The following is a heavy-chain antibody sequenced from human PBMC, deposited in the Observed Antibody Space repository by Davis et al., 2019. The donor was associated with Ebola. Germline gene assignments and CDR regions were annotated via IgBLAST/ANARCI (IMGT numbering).Heavy chain of an antibody. Sequence: ASVKVSCKASGYTFTSYYMHWVRQAPGQGLEWMGIINPSGGSTSYAQKFQGRVTMTRDTSTSTVYMELRSLRSDDTAVYYCARTRYGDYGYFDLWGRGTLVTVSS. CDR1: GYTFTSYY. J-gene: IGHJ2*01. D-gene: IGHD4-17*01. V-gene: IGHV1-46*01. CDR3: ARTRYGDYGYFDL. CDR2: INPSGGST.